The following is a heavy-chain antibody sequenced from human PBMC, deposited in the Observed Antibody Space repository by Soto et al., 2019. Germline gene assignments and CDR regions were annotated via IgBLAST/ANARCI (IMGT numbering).Heavy chain of an antibody. D-gene: IGHD5-12*01. J-gene: IGHJ6*02. CDR2: ISGSGGST. CDR1: GFTFSSYA. CDR3: ANQLATTVDYYYGMDV. V-gene: IGHV3-23*01. Sequence: WWSLELSCAASGFTFSSYAMSWVRQAPGKVLEWVSAISGSGGSTYYADSVKGRFTIDRDNSKNTLYLQMNSLRAEDTAVYYCANQLATTVDYYYGMDVWGQGTTVTVSS.